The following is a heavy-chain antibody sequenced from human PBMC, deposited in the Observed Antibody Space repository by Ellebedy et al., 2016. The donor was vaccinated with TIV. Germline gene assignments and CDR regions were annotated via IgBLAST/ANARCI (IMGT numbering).Heavy chain of an antibody. V-gene: IGHV3-21*01. CDR2: ISGSIDTI. CDR3: TSHAAYCGGDCYYDY. CDR1: GFTFSDYS. Sequence: GESLKISCVASGFTFSDYSMNWVRQAPGKGLEWVSSISGSIDTIHYADSVKGRFTISRDNAKKTLYLQMNSLRAEDTAVYYCTSHAAYCGGDCYYDYWGQGTLVTVSS. J-gene: IGHJ4*02. D-gene: IGHD2-21*02.